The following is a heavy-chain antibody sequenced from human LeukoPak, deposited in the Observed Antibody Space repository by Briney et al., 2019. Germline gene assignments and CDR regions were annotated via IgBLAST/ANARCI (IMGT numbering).Heavy chain of an antibody. CDR1: GFTFSSYA. CDR2: ISGSGGST. Sequence: PGASLRLSCAASGFTFSSYAMSWVRQAPGKGLEWVSAISGSGGSTYYADSVKGRFTISRDNSKNTPYLQMNSLRAEDTAVYYCAKDLVSYYDSSGYYLFDYWGQGTLVTVSS. CDR3: AKDLVSYYDSSGYYLFDY. V-gene: IGHV3-23*01. D-gene: IGHD3-22*01. J-gene: IGHJ4*02.